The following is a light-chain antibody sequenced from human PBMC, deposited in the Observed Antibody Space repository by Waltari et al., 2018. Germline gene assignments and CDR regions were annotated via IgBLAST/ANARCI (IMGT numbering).Light chain of an antibody. CDR3: SSYISSDTLEL. J-gene: IGLJ2*01. CDR2: DVS. V-gene: IGLV2-14*03. Sequence: HSALTQPASVSGSPGQSITISCTGSSSDIGNYTYLSWYQQHPGKAPKLMIFDVSNRPSGGSNRFSGSKSGNTASLTISGLQAEDEADYYCSSYISSDTLELFGGGTSLTVL. CDR1: SSDIGNYTY.